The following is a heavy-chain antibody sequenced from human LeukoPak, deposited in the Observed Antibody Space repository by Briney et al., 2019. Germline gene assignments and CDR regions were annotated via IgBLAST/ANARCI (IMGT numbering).Heavy chain of an antibody. CDR2: ISKDGRST. V-gene: IGHV3-74*01. J-gene: IGHJ4*02. CDR1: GFTFSSYW. CDR3: ARDEVGVGATHDY. D-gene: IGHD1-26*01. Sequence: GGSLRLSCAASGFTFSSYWMHWVRQAPGKGLVWVSRISKDGRSTYYADSVKGRFTISRDNAKNTLYLQMNSLRAEDTAVYYCARDEVGVGATHDYWGQGTSVTVSS.